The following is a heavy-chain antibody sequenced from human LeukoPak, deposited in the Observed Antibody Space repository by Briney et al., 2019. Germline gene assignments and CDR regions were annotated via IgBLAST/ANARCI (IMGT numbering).Heavy chain of an antibody. CDR2: INSDGSST. J-gene: IGHJ4*02. CDR3: AKGGRITMLRGVQRDHYFDY. CDR1: GFTFSSYW. D-gene: IGHD3-10*01. V-gene: IGHV3-74*01. Sequence: GGSLRLSCAASGFTFSSYWMHWVRQAPGKGLVWVSRINSDGSSTSYADSVKGRFTISRDNSKNTLYLQMNSLRAEDTAVYYCAKGGRITMLRGVQRDHYFDYWGQGTLVTVSS.